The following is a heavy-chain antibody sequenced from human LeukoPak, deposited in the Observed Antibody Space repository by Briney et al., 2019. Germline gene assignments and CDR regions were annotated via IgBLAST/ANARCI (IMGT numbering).Heavy chain of an antibody. CDR3: AKVIRSGTYLFDY. V-gene: IGHV3-30*18. CDR2: ISYIRSYN. D-gene: IGHD3-10*01. CDR1: GFTFSDYG. J-gene: IGHJ4*02. Sequence: GRSLRLSCAASGFTFSDYGMHWVREAPGKGLEWVAFISYIRSYNYYADSVKDRFTISRDNPKNTLYLQMNSLRAEDTAVYYCAKVIRSGTYLFDYWGQGTLVTVSS.